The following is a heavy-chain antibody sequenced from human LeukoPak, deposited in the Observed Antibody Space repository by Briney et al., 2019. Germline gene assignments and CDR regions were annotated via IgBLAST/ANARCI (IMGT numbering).Heavy chain of an antibody. Sequence: SETLSLTCTVSGGSISSYYWSWIRQPAGKGLEWIGRIYTSGSTNYNPSLKSRVTISLDTSKNQFSLKLTSVTAADTAVYYCARFATTGTTRLFDYWGQGTLVTVSS. CDR3: ARFATTGTTRLFDY. CDR2: IYTSGST. J-gene: IGHJ4*02. V-gene: IGHV4-4*07. CDR1: GGSISSYY. D-gene: IGHD1-1*01.